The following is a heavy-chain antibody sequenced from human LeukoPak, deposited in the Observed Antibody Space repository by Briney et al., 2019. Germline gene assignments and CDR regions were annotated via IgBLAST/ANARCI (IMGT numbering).Heavy chain of an antibody. CDR2: INSDGSST. V-gene: IGHV3-74*01. Sequence: QPGVSLRLSSAASGFTFSSYWMHWVRQAPGKGLVWVSRINSDGSSTSYADSVKGRFTISRDNAKNTLYLQMNSLRAEDTAVYYCVVDTAMVPFDYWGQGTLVTVSS. CDR1: GFTFSSYW. J-gene: IGHJ4*02. CDR3: VVDTAMVPFDY. D-gene: IGHD5-18*01.